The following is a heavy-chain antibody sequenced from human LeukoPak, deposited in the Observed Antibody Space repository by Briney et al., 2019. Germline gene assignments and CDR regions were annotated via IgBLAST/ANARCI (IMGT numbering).Heavy chain of an antibody. D-gene: IGHD3-22*01. V-gene: IGHV4-30-2*01. CDR2: IYHSGST. J-gene: IGHJ3*02. Sequence: SGTLSLTCVVSGGSISSGGYSWSWIRQPPGKGLEWIGYIYHSGSTYYNPSLKSRVTISVDRSKNQFSLKLSSVTAADTAVYYCARGRYYDSSAAFDIWGQGTVVTVSS. CDR3: ARGRYYDSSAAFDI. CDR1: GGSISSGGYS.